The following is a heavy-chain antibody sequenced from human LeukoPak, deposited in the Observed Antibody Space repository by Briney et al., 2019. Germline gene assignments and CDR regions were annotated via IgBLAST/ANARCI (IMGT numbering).Heavy chain of an antibody. CDR2: FYSARST. J-gene: IGHJ6*02. CDR3: ARDPVGAIGYGMDV. CDR1: GFAVSSNY. V-gene: IGHV3-53*01. Sequence: GGSLRLSCAASGFAVSSNYMSCVRQAPGKGLEWVSVFYSARSTYYADSVKGRFIISRDNYKNTLYLQMNSLRAEDTAVYYCARDPVGAIGYGMDVWGQGTTVTVSS. D-gene: IGHD1-26*01.